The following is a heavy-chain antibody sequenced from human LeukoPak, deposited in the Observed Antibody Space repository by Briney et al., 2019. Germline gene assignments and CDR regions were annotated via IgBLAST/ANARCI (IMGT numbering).Heavy chain of an antibody. D-gene: IGHD6-13*01. CDR1: GYTFTSYG. Sequence: ASVKVSCKASGYTFTSYGISWVRQAPGQGLEWMGGIIPIFGTANYAQKLQGRVTITTDESTSTAYMELTSLRSEDTAVYYCARARAGYSRSASYYFDYWGQGTLVTVSS. CDR3: ARARAGYSRSASYYFDY. J-gene: IGHJ4*02. CDR2: IIPIFGTA. V-gene: IGHV1-69*05.